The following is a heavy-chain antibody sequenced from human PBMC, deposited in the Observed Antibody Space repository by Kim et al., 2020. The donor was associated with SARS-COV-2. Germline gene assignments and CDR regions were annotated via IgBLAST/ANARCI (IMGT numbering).Heavy chain of an antibody. V-gene: IGHV3-49*03. CDR2: IRSKAYGGTT. CDR1: GFTFGDYA. CDR3: TRAGYSSSWYRYFDY. Sequence: GGSLRLSCTASGFTFGDYAMSWFRQAPGKGLEWVGFIRSKAYGGTTEYAASVKGRFTISRDDSKSIAYLQMNSLKTEDTAVYYCTRAGYSSSWYRYFDYWGQGTLVTVSS. D-gene: IGHD6-13*01. J-gene: IGHJ4*02.